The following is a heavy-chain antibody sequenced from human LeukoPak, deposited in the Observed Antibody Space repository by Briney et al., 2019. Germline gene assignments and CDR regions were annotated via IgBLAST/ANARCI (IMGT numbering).Heavy chain of an antibody. CDR1: GFTFSTYG. CDR2: MSNDGSNK. J-gene: IGHJ4*02. V-gene: IGHV3-30*18. Sequence: PGGSLRLSCVASGFTFSTYGMNWVRQAPGNGLEWVAVMSNDGSNKYYADSVKGRFTISRDNSKNTLYLQMNSLRAEDTAVYYCAKDRLAAAGTLDYWGQGTLATVSS. CDR3: AKDRLAAAGTLDY. D-gene: IGHD6-13*01.